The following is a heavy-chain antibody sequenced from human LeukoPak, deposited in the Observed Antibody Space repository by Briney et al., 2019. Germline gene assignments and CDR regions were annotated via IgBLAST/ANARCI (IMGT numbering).Heavy chain of an antibody. Sequence: SETLSLTCAVYGGSFSGYYWSWIRQPPGKGLEWIGEINHSGSTNYSPSLKSRVTISVDTSKNHVSLRQSSVTAADTAVYYCARSNPRSSGSYDYWGQGTLVTVSS. D-gene: IGHD6-19*01. CDR2: INHSGST. CDR1: GGSFSGYY. V-gene: IGHV4-34*01. J-gene: IGHJ4*02. CDR3: ARSNPRSSGSYDY.